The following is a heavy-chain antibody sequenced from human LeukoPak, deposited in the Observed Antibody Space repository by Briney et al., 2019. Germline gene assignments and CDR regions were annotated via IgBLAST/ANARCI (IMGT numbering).Heavy chain of an antibody. D-gene: IGHD6-6*01. CDR3: ARRGRSSSNFDF. J-gene: IGHJ4*02. CDR2: IDPTDSYT. V-gene: IGHV5-10-1*01. Sequence: GESLKISCKGSGNISTSYWITWVLQMPGKGLEWMGMIDPTDSYTNYSPSFQGHVTISTDKSISTAYLQWSSLKASDTAIYYCARRGRSSSNFDFWGQGTLVTVSS. CDR1: GNISTSYW.